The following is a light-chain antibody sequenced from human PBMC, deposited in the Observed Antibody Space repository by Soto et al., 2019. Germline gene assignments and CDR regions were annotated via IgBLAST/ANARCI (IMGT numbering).Light chain of an antibody. CDR3: QSYDSSLSASV. J-gene: IGLJ1*01. CDR1: SSNIGAGYD. CDR2: GNS. Sequence: QSVLTRPPSVSGAPGQRVTISCTGSSSNIGAGYDVHWYQQLPGTAPKLLIYGNSNRPSGVPDRFSGSKSGTSASLAITGLQAEDEADYYCQSYDSSLSASVFGTGTKVTVL. V-gene: IGLV1-40*01.